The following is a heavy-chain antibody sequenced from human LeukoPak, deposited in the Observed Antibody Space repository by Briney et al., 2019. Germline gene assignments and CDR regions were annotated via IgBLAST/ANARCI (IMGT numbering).Heavy chain of an antibody. CDR2: IYHSGST. CDR3: ARQSLYYDFWSALDYYMDV. V-gene: IGHV4-38-2*01. CDR1: GYSISSGYY. D-gene: IGHD3-3*01. Sequence: SETLSLTCAVSGYSISSGYYRGWIRQPPGKGLEWIGSIYHSGSTYYNPSLKSRVTISVDTSKNQFSLRLSSVTAADTAVYYCARQSLYYDFWSALDYYMDVWGKGTTVTVSS. J-gene: IGHJ6*03.